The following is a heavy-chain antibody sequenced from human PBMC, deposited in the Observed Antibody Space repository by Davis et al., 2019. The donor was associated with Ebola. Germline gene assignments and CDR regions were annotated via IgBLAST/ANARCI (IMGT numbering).Heavy chain of an antibody. CDR1: GGSFSGYY. V-gene: IGHV4-34*01. CDR3: ARGSVDTAMVRKYYFDY. D-gene: IGHD5-18*01. Sequence: MPSETLSLTCAVYGGSFSGYYWSWIRQPPGKGLEWIGEINHSGSTNYNPSLKSRVTISVDTSKNQFSLKLSSVTAADTAVYYCARGSVDTAMVRKYYFDYWGQGTLVTVSS. J-gene: IGHJ4*02. CDR2: INHSGST.